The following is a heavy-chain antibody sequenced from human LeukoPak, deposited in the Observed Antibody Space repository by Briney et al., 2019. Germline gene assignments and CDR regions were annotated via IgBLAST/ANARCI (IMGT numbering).Heavy chain of an antibody. D-gene: IGHD3-22*01. J-gene: IGHJ2*01. CDR3: ARDEYYYDSSGYGWYFDL. CDR1: GFTFSSYS. V-gene: IGHV3-66*01. Sequence: GGSLRLSCAASGFTFSSYSMNWVRQAPGKGLEWVSVIYSGGSTYYADSVKGRFTISRDNSKNTLYLQMSSLRAEDTAVYYCARDEYYYDSSGYGWYFDLWGRGTLVTVSS. CDR2: IYSGGST.